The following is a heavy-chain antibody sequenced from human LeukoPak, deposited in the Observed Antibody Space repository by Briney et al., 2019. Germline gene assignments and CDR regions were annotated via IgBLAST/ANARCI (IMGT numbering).Heavy chain of an antibody. CDR1: GGSISSYY. CDR2: IYYSENT. D-gene: IGHD6-6*01. Sequence: PSETLSLTCTVSGGSISSYYWSWIRQPPGKGLEWIGYIYYSENTYYNPSLKSRVTISVDTSKNQFSLKLNSMTAADAAMYYCASHYSSSSFDYWGQGTLVTVSS. V-gene: IGHV4-59*06. J-gene: IGHJ4*02. CDR3: ASHYSSSSFDY.